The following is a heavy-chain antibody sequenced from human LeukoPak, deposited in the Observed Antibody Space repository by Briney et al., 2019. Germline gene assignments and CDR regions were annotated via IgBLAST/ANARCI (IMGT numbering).Heavy chain of an antibody. CDR1: GFTFASHD. V-gene: IGHV3-48*03. J-gene: IGHJ3*01. D-gene: IGHD6-19*01. CDR3: ARDLGRGWLPGACGL. Sequence: GGSLRLSCVASGFTFASHDMSWVRQAPGKGLEWVSYIRSSGSPSYYADSAKGRFTISRANAKNTLYLQLDSLRVDDTATYYCARDLGRGWLPGACGLWGQGTVVIVSS. CDR2: IRSSGSPS.